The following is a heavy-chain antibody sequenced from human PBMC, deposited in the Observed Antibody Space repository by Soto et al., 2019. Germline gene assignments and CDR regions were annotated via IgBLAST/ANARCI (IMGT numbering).Heavy chain of an antibody. CDR2: INPNSGGT. Sequence: ASVKVSCKASGYTFTGYYMHWVRQAPGQGLEWMGWINPNSGGTNYAQKFQGWVTMTRDTSISTAYMELSRLRSDDTAVYYCARGKIFSSASSSDYYYYCMDVWRQGTTVTFSS. V-gene: IGHV1-2*04. CDR3: ARGKIFSSASSSDYYYYCMDV. J-gene: IGHJ6*02. D-gene: IGHD6-6*01. CDR1: GYTFTGYY.